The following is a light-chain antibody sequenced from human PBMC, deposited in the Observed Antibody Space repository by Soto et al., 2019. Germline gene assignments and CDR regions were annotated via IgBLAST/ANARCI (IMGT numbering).Light chain of an antibody. J-gene: IGKJ2*01. CDR2: GAS. Sequence: EIVLTQSPGTLSLSPGERATLSCRASQSVSSSYLAWYQQKPGQAPRLLIYGASSRATGIPDRFSGSGSGIDFTITISRLEPEDFAVYYCQQYGSSPYTFGQGTKLEIK. CDR1: QSVSSSY. CDR3: QQYGSSPYT. V-gene: IGKV3-20*01.